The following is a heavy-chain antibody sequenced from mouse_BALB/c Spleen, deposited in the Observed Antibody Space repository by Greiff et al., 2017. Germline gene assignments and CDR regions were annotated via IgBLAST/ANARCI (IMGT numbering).Heavy chain of an antibody. V-gene: IGHV1-80*01. CDR2: IYPGDGDT. Sequence: VKLQESGAELVRPGSSVKISCKASGYAFSSYWMNWVKQRPGQGLEWIGQIYPGDGDTNYNGKFKGKATLTADKSSSTAYMQLSSLTSEDSAVYFCARGYYGIISAMDYWGQGTSVTASS. D-gene: IGHD1-1*01. CDR1: GYAFSSYW. J-gene: IGHJ4*01. CDR3: ARGYYGIISAMDY.